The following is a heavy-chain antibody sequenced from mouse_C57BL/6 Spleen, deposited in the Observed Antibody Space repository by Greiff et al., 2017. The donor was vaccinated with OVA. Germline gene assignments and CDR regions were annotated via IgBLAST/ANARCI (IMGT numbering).Heavy chain of an antibody. CDR1: GYTFTSYW. Sequence: QVQLQQPGAELVRPGSSVKLSCKASGYTFTSYWMDWVKQRPGQGLEWIGNIYPSDSETHYNQKFKDKATLTVDKSSSTAYLQLSSLTSEDSAVYYCATTVVATGYFDVWGTGTTVTVSS. CDR3: ATTVVATGYFDV. D-gene: IGHD1-1*01. J-gene: IGHJ1*03. V-gene: IGHV1-61*01. CDR2: IYPSDSET.